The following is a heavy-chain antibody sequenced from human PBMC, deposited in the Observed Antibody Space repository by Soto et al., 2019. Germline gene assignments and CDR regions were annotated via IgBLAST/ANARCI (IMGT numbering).Heavy chain of an antibody. CDR3: AKARSRGDYRSFDF. CDR1: GFTLDDYA. Sequence: CPRLSCAACGFTLDDYAMHVARQATRKGPEGVSGISWNSSSIGYADSVKGRFTISRDNAKNSLYLQMNSLRAEDTALYYCAKARSRGDYRSFDFWGQGTLVTVSS. CDR2: ISWNSSSI. J-gene: IGHJ4*02. D-gene: IGHD4-17*01. V-gene: IGHV3-9*01.